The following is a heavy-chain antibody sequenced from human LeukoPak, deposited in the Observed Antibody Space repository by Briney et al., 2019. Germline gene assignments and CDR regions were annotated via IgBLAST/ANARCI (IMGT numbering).Heavy chain of an antibody. J-gene: IGHJ4*02. D-gene: IGHD3-3*01. CDR3: ARTYYDFWSGYNYFDY. V-gene: IGHV5-51*01. Sequence: GESLKISCKGSGYSFTSYWIGWVRQMPGKGLEWMGIICPGDSDTRYSPSFQGQVTISADKSISTAYLQWSSLKASDTAMYYCARTYYDFWSGYNYFDYWGQGTLVTVSS. CDR2: ICPGDSDT. CDR1: GYSFTSYW.